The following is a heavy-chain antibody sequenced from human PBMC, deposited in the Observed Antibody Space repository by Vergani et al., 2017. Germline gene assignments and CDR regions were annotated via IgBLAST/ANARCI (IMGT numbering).Heavy chain of an antibody. D-gene: IGHD4-23*01. Sequence: QVQLVQSGAEVKKPGSSVKVSCKASGGTFSSYAISWVRQAPGPGLEWMGGTIPIFGTANYAQKFQGRVTITADESTSTAYMELNSLRSEDTAVYYCARGLTTVVSWLTDLDPWGQGTLVTVSS. CDR2: TIPIFGTA. V-gene: IGHV1-69*01. CDR3: ARGLTTVVSWLTDLDP. J-gene: IGHJ5*02. CDR1: GGTFSSYA.